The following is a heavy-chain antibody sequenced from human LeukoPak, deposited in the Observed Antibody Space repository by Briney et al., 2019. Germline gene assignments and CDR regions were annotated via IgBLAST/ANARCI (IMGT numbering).Heavy chain of an antibody. J-gene: IGHJ4*02. CDR3: ARSRGSNYLPGGDDY. V-gene: IGHV1-69*04. CDR2: IIPMLGIA. Sequence: GGSVRLSCKASGGTFSSYAISWVRQAPGQGLEWMGRIIPMLGIANYAQKFQGRVTITANKCTSTAYMELSSQRSEDTDVYYCARSRGSNYLPGGDDYWGQGTLVTVSS. CDR1: GGTFSSYA. D-gene: IGHD1-26*01.